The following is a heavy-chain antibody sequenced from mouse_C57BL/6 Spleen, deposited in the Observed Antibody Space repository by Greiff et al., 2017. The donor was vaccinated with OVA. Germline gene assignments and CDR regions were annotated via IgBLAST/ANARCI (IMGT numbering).Heavy chain of an antibody. V-gene: IGHV1-80*01. CDR3: ARGEAVYYFDY. CDR1: GYAFSSYW. Sequence: VKLVESGAELVKPGASVKISCKASGYAFSSYWMNWVKQRPGKGLEWIGQIYPGDGDTNYNGKFKGKATLTADKSSSTAYMQLSSLTSEDSAVYFCARGEAVYYFDYWGQGTTLTVSS. CDR2: IYPGDGDT. J-gene: IGHJ2*01.